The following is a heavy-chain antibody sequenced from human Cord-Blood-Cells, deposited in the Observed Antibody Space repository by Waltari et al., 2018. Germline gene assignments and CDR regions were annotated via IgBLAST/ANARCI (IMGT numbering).Heavy chain of an antibody. D-gene: IGHD2-2*01. CDR1: SYA. CDR2: ISYDGSNK. CDR3: ARGGTADIVVVPAARSSFGYYYGMDV. Sequence: SYAMHWVRQAPGKGLEWVAVISYDGSNKYYADSVKGRFTISRDNSKNTLYLQMNSLRAEDTAVYYCARGGTADIVVVPAARSSFGYYYGMDVWGQGTTVTVSS. V-gene: IGHV3-30-3*01. J-gene: IGHJ6*02.